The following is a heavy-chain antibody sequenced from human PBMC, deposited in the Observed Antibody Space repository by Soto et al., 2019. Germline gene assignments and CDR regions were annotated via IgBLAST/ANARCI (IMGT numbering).Heavy chain of an antibody. V-gene: IGHV3-15*01. J-gene: IGHJ4*02. Sequence: EVQVVESGGDLVEPGGSLRLSCVTPGFMFSSAWMSWVRQGPGKGLEWVARIKSKNDGGAADYAAPVNGRFSISRDDSKSTVYLQMNSLRAEDTALYYCVEGWNDFWGQGTLVTVSS. CDR2: IKSKNDGGAA. CDR1: GFMFSSAW. D-gene: IGHD1-1*01. CDR3: VEGWNDF.